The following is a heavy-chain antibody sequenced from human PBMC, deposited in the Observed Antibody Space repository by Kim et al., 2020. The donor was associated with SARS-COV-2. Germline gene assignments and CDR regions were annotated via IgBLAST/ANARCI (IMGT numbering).Heavy chain of an antibody. CDR3: AREVLGEFLYGMDV. D-gene: IGHD3-10*01. Sequence: GGSLRLSCAASGFTFSSYGMHWVRQAPGKGLEWVAVIWYDGSNKYYADSVKGRFTISRDNSKNTLYLQMNSLRAEDTAVYYCAREVLGEFLYGMDVWGQGTTVTVSS. CDR1: GFTFSSYG. V-gene: IGHV3-33*01. CDR2: IWYDGSNK. J-gene: IGHJ6*02.